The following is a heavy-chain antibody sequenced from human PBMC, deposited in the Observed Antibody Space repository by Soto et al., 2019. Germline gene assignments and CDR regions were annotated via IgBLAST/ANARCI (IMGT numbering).Heavy chain of an antibody. CDR1: GGSIDGYN. D-gene: IGHD3-10*01. J-gene: IGHJ6*02. CDR3: VRQGIGNLHGLVDV. CDR2: VYYNGGS. V-gene: IGHV4-59*08. Sequence: QVQLQESGPGLVKPSETLSLTCTVSGGSIDGYNCAWIRQPPGKSLEWVGYVYYNGGSRYNPSLESRVTLSMDPSKSQFSLQLRSVTAADTAVYYCVRQGIGNLHGLVDVWGRGTTVTVSS.